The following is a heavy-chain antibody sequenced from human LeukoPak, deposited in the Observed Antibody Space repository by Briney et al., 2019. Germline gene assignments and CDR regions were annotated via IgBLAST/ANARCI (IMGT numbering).Heavy chain of an antibody. V-gene: IGHV4-34*01. CDR1: GGSLSGYY. CDR3: ARRGTAYCRGGNCYSDKYFDY. CDR2: INYSGNT. D-gene: IGHD2-15*01. Sequence: SETLSLTCAVYGGSLSGYYWTWIRQTPGKGLEWIGEINYSGNTNYNRSLKSRVTISADTSKNQFSLRLSSVTAADTAVYYCARRGTAYCRGGNCYSDKYFDYWGQGTQVAVSS. J-gene: IGHJ4*02.